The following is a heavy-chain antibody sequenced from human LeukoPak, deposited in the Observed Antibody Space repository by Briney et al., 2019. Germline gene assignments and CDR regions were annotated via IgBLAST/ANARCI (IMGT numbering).Heavy chain of an antibody. CDR3: AREMDV. Sequence: PSETLSLTCAVYGGSFSGYYWSWIRQPPGKGLEWIGEINHSGSTNYNPSLKSRVTISVDTSKNQFSLKLSSVTAADTAVYYSAREMDVWGQGTTVTVSS. CDR2: INHSGST. V-gene: IGHV4-34*01. CDR1: GGSFSGYY. J-gene: IGHJ6*02.